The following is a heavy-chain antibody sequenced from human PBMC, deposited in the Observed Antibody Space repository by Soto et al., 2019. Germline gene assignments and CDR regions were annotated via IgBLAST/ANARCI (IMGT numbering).Heavy chain of an antibody. CDR2: INQRGSI. Sequence: QVQLQQWGAGLLKPSETLSLNCAVYGGSFSGYYWSWIRQPPGKGLEWVVEINQRGSINYNPCLYSRVPMSVDTVKNPFSLKLNSVTAAHTPVFYCARGSTMRIPAASGRDYYSHCLDVWGQGTAVTVSS. CDR3: ARGSTMRIPAASGRDYYSHCLDV. J-gene: IGHJ6*02. V-gene: IGHV4-34*01. CDR1: GGSFSGYY. D-gene: IGHD2-15*01.